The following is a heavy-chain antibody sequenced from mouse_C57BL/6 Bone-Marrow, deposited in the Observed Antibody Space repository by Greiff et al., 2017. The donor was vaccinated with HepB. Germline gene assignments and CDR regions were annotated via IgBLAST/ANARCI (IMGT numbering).Heavy chain of an antibody. J-gene: IGHJ1*03. Sequence: QVQLKQSGAELARPGASVKLSCKASGYTFTSYGISWVKQRTGQGLEWIGEIYPRSGNTYYNEKFKGKATLTADKSSSTAYMELRSLTSEDSAVYFCAGFVGRGWYFDVWGTGTTVTVSS. CDR1: GYTFTSYG. D-gene: IGHD4-1*01. CDR2: IYPRSGNT. CDR3: AGFVGRGWYFDV. V-gene: IGHV1-81*01.